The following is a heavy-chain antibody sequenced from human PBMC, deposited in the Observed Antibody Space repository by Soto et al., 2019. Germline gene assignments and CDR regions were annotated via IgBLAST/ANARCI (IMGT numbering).Heavy chain of an antibody. D-gene: IGHD2-15*01. CDR3: TRNVRGYFNDFTSPKPYY. V-gene: IGHV3-49*03. Sequence: GGSLRLSCTTSGFTFGDYAMTWFRQAPGKGLEWVSFIRNKAYGGTTEYAASVKGRFTISRDDSKSIAYLQMNSLKTEDTAVYYCTRNVRGYFNDFTSPKPYYWAQRTLLPISS. CDR2: IRNKAYGGTT. CDR1: GFTFGDYA. J-gene: IGHJ4*01.